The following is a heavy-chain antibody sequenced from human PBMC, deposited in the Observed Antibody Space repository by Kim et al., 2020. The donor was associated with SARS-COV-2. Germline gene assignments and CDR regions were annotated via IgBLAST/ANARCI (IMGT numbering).Heavy chain of an antibody. CDR3: AKDLLVETTLFNYYYGMDV. J-gene: IGHJ6*02. Sequence: GGSLRLSCAASGFTFSSYGMHWVRQAPGKGLEWVAVISYDGSNKYYADSVKGRFTISRDNSKNTLYLQMNSLRAEDTAVYYCAKDLLVETTLFNYYYGMDVWGQGTTVTVSS. CDR2: ISYDGSNK. V-gene: IGHV3-30*18. CDR1: GFTFSSYG. D-gene: IGHD1-7*01.